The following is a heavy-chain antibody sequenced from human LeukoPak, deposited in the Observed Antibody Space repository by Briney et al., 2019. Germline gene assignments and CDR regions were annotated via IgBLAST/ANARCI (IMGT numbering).Heavy chain of an antibody. CDR3: ARDKTYGYNL. V-gene: IGHV3-74*01. CDR1: GFDFSGYW. Sequence: GGSLRLSCAASGFDFSGYWMHWVRQDAGKGLVWVSRIMGDGSSTTYADSVKGRFTISRDNAKNTVYLHMNSLRAEDTAVYYCARDKTYGYNLWGQGTRVTVSS. J-gene: IGHJ5*02. D-gene: IGHD5-18*01. CDR2: IMGDGSST.